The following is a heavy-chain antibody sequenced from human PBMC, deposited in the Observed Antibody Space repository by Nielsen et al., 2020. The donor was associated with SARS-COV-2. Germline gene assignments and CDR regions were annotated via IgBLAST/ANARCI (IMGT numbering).Heavy chain of an antibody. CDR3: ARDPSITIFGVVTDFDY. D-gene: IGHD3-3*01. CDR1: GFTFSSYW. J-gene: IGHJ4*02. Sequence: GESLKISCAASGFTFSSYWMHWVRQATGKGLVWVSRINSDGSSTSYADSVKGRFTISRDNAKNTLYLQMNSLRAEDTAVYYCARDPSITIFGVVTDFDYWGQGTLVTVSS. V-gene: IGHV3-74*01. CDR2: INSDGSST.